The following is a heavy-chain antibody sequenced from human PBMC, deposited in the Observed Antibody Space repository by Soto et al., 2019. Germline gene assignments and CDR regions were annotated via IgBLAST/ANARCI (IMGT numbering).Heavy chain of an antibody. J-gene: IGHJ4*02. CDR3: AKVGVPDYYDSSGSSYFDY. CDR2: ISGSGGSI. Sequence: GGSLRLSCAASGFTFSSYAMSWVRQAPGKGLEWVSAISGSGGSIYYADSVKGRFTISRDNSKNTLYLQMNSLRAEDTAVYYCAKVGVPDYYDSSGSSYFDYWGQGTLVTVSS. CDR1: GFTFSSYA. V-gene: IGHV3-23*01. D-gene: IGHD3-22*01.